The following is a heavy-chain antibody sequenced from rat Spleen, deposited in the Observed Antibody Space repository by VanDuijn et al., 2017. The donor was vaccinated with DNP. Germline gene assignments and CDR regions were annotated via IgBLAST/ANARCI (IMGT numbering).Heavy chain of an antibody. V-gene: IGHV5-20*01. Sequence: EGQLVESGGGLVQPGRSLKFSCAASGFPFSDYYMALVRQAPTKGLEWVASISHDGAYTFYRDSVKGRFTISRDNAIRSLYLQMDSLRSEDTATYYCASNNYFDYWGQGVMVTVSS. CDR1: GFPFSDYY. CDR3: ASNNYFDY. CDR2: ISHDGAYT. J-gene: IGHJ2*01.